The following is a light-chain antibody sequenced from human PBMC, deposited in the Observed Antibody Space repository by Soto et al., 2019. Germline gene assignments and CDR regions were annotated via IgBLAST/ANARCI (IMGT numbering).Light chain of an antibody. J-gene: IGKJ4*01. Sequence: EIVMTQSPATLSVSPGERATLSCRASQSVNSNLAWYRQKPGQAPRLLISDASTMATGVPARFSGSGSGTEFSPTISRLQSEDSGIYYCLLYNFWPTLTFGGGNKVEIK. CDR1: QSVNSN. CDR2: DAS. CDR3: LLYNFWPTLT. V-gene: IGKV3-15*01.